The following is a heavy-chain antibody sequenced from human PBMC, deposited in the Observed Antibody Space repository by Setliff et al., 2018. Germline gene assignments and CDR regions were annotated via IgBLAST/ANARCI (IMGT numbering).Heavy chain of an antibody. CDR3: VKGSDPYYFYYMDV. V-gene: IGHV3-30*02. D-gene: IGHD2-21*02. CDR2: IRYDGSYK. J-gene: IGHJ6*03. CDR1: GFTFNNYA. Sequence: GGSLRLSCAASGFTFNNYAMHWVRQAPGKGLEWVAFIRYDGSYKYYEDSVKGRFTISRDNSENTLDLQMNRLRAEDTAVFYCVKGSDPYYFYYMDVCGKGTMVTVSS.